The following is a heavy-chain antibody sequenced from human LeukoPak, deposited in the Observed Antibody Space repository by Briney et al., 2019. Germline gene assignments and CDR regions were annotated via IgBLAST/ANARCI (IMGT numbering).Heavy chain of an antibody. CDR2: ISSSSRYI. CDR3: ASAQYCGADCYPWAFDY. Sequence: GGSLRLSCAASEFTFSNYNMNWVRQAPGKGLEWVSSISSSSRYIYYADSVKGRFTISRDNAKNSLYLQMNSLSAEDTAVYYCASAQYCGADCYPWAFDYWGQGTLATVSS. V-gene: IGHV3-21*01. CDR1: EFTFSNYN. J-gene: IGHJ4*02. D-gene: IGHD2-21*02.